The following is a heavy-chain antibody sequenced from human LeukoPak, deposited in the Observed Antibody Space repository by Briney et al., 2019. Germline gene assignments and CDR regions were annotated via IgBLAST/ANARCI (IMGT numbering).Heavy chain of an antibody. CDR2: INGGNGNT. V-gene: IGHV1-3*03. CDR1: GYTFTSYA. D-gene: IGHD4-17*01. CDR3: ARDRAPKTVTSEVDAFDI. J-gene: IGHJ3*02. Sequence: ASVKVSCKASGYTFTSYAMHWVRQAPGQRLEWMGWINGGNGNTKYSQEFQGRVTITRDTSATTVYMELSSLRSEDMAVYYCARDRAPKTVTSEVDAFDIWGQGTMVTVSS.